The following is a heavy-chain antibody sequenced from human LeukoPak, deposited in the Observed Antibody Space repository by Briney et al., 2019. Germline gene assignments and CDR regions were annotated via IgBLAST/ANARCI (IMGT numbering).Heavy chain of an antibody. CDR2: ISGSDGST. D-gene: IGHD2/OR15-2a*01. Sequence: PGGSLRLSCAASGFTFSSYATSWVRQAPGKGLEWVSGISGSDGSTNYADSVKGRFTISRENSKNTLYLQMNSLRAEDTAVYYCAKDSAKKYDDYWGQGTLVTVSS. V-gene: IGHV3-23*01. CDR1: GFTFSSYA. CDR3: AKDSAKKYDDY. J-gene: IGHJ4*02.